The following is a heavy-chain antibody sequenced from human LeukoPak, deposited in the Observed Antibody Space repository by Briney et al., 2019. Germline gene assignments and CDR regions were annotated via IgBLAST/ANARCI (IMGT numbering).Heavy chain of an antibody. CDR1: GYLITSYW. D-gene: IGHD3-10*01. Sequence: KSGESLKISCKDSGYLITSYWIAWVRQRPGKGLEWMGIIYPGDSDTRYSPSFQGRVTISADKSINTAYLLWSSLQASDTATYYCARQDASGTYDAFDVWGQGTVVTV. CDR3: ARQDASGTYDAFDV. CDR2: IYPGDSDT. J-gene: IGHJ3*01. V-gene: IGHV5-51*01.